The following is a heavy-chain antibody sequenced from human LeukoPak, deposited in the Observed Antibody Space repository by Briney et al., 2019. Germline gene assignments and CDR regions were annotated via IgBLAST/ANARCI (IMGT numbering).Heavy chain of an antibody. CDR3: ARESPNDSSGYLDC. J-gene: IGHJ4*02. CDR2: IYYSGST. V-gene: IGHV4-59*01. CDR1: GGSISSYY. D-gene: IGHD3-22*01. Sequence: SETLSLTCTVSGGSISSYYWSWIRQPPGKGLEWIGYIYYSGSTNYNPSLKSRVTISVDTSKNQFSLKLSSVTAADTAVYYCARESPNDSSGYLDCWGQGTLVTVSS.